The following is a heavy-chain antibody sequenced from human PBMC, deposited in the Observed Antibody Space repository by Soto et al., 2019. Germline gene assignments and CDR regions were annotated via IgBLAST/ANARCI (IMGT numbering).Heavy chain of an antibody. CDR3: ARHDSSSWYASFDY. CDR1: GFPFSSYW. D-gene: IGHD6-13*01. Sequence: GGSLRLSCAASGFPFSSYWMHWVRQAPGKGLVWVSRINNDGSSTDYADSVKGRFTISRDNAKNTLYLQMNSLRAEDTAVYYCARHDSSSWYASFDYWGQGTLVTVSS. V-gene: IGHV3-74*01. J-gene: IGHJ4*02. CDR2: INNDGSST.